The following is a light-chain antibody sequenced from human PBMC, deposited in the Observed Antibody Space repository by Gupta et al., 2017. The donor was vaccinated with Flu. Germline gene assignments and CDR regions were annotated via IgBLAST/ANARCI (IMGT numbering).Light chain of an antibody. V-gene: IGLV1-44*01. Sequence: GSNIGGNTVDWYQQLPGTAPRLLISSSNRRPSGVPDRFSGSKSGTSASLAIGGLQSEDEADYYCAAWDDSLKCYVFGSGTKVSVL. CDR2: SSN. J-gene: IGLJ1*01. CDR1: GSNIGGNT. CDR3: AAWDDSLKCYV.